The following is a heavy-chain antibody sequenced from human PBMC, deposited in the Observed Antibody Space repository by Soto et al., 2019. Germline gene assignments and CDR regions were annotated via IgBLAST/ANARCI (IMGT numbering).Heavy chain of an antibody. J-gene: IGHJ6*02. CDR2: IIPIFGTA. V-gene: IGHV1-69*13. CDR3: ARESCGSTSCHEYSRSSGYYYGMDV. D-gene: IGHD2-2*01. CDR1: GGTFSSYA. Sequence: ASVKVSCKASGGTFSSYAISWVRQAPGQGLEWMGGIIPIFGTANYAQKFPGRVTITADESTSTADMELSSLRSEDTAVYYCARESCGSTSCHEYSRSSGYYYGMDVWGQGTTVTVSS.